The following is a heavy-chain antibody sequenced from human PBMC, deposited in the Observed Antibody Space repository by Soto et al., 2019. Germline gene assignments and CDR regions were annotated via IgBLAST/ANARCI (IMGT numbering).Heavy chain of an antibody. V-gene: IGHV4-59*01. CDR3: AREIGYCTTTSCRAGPLYYYMDV. Sequence: SETLSLTCTVSGASISGYHWSWVRKPPGKGLEWIGNISNSGTPNYNPSLKSRVTISADTSNDQFSLRLTSVTAADTAVYYCAREIGYCTTTSCRAGPLYYYMDVWGKGTTVT. D-gene: IGHD2-2*01. J-gene: IGHJ6*03. CDR1: GASISGYH. CDR2: ISNSGTP.